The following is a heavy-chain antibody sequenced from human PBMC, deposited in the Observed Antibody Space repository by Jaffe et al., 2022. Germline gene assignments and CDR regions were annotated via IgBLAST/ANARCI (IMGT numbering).Heavy chain of an antibody. CDR3: AKDQRREGDYGDYGGDY. CDR1: GFTFSSYG. V-gene: IGHV3-30*18. CDR2: ISYDGSNK. J-gene: IGHJ4*02. Sequence: QVQLVESGGGVVQPGRSLRLSCAASGFTFSSYGMHWVRQAPGKGLEWVAVISYDGSNKYYADSVKGRFTISRDNSKNTLYLQMNSLRAEDTAVYYCAKDQRREGDYGDYGGDYWGQGTLVTVSS. D-gene: IGHD4-17*01.